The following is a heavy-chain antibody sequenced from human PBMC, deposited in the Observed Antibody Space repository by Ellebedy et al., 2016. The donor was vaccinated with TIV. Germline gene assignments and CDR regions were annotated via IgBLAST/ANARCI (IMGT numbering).Heavy chain of an antibody. V-gene: IGHV3-48*02. Sequence: GESLKISCATSGFTFINYAMNWVRQAPGKGLEWVSCIGTTGNTVYYADSVKGRFTISRDNAMNSLYLEMNSLRDEDTAVYYCARVRGTYAYGMDVWGQGTTVTVSS. CDR1: GFTFINYA. CDR3: ARVRGTYAYGMDV. D-gene: IGHD3-16*01. J-gene: IGHJ6*02. CDR2: IGTTGNTV.